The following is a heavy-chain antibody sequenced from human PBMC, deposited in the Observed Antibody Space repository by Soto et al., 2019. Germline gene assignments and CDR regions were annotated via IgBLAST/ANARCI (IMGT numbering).Heavy chain of an antibody. D-gene: IGHD3-10*01. Sequence: GGSLRLSCAASGFTFSSYWMSWARQAPGKGLEWVANIKQDGSEKYYVDSVKGRFTISRDNAKNSLYLQMNSLRAEDTAVYYCARGGSITMVRGATYYYYYYMDVWGQGTTVTVSS. CDR3: ARGGSITMVRGATYYYYYYMDV. J-gene: IGHJ6*03. CDR1: GFTFSSYW. CDR2: IKQDGSEK. V-gene: IGHV3-7*01.